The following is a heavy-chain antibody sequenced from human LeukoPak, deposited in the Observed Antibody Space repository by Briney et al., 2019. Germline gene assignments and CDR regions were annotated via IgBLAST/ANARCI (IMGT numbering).Heavy chain of an antibody. J-gene: IGHJ4*02. CDR3: ASNRDGYNFFDC. Sequence: SDTLSLTCTVSGGSISSYYWSWIRQPPGQGLEWLGYIYYSGCTNYNPSLKSRVTISVDTSKNQFSLKLSSVTAADAAVYYCASNRDGYNFFDCWGQGTLVTVSS. CDR1: GGSISSYY. D-gene: IGHD5-24*01. V-gene: IGHV4-59*07. CDR2: IYYSGCT.